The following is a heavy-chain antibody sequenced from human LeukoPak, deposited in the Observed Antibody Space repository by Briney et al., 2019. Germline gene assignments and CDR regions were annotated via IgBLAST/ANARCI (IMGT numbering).Heavy chain of an antibody. V-gene: IGHV1-3*01. CDR2: INADNGNT. Sequence: ASVKVSCKASGYTFTSYAIHWVRQAPGQRLEWMGWINADNGNTKFSQKFQDRVTFTRDTSASTAYMELSSLRSEDTAVYYCARGAAFFGYNSSPDYWGQGTLVTVSS. D-gene: IGHD5-24*01. CDR3: ARGAAFFGYNSSPDY. CDR1: GYTFTSYA. J-gene: IGHJ4*02.